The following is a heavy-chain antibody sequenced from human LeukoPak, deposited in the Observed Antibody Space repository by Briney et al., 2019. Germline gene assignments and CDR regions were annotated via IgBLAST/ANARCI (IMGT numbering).Heavy chain of an antibody. CDR3: ARGGYCSSTSCYRYYYGMDV. CDR1: GFTFSSYE. J-gene: IGHJ6*04. V-gene: IGHV3-48*03. CDR2: INTSGGTK. D-gene: IGHD2-2*01. Sequence: GGSLRLSCAASGFTFSSYEMNWIRQAPGKGLEWVSYINTSGGTKYYADSVKGRFTISRDNSKNTLYLQMNSLRAEDTAVYYCARGGYCSSTSCYRYYYGMDVWGKGTTVTVSS.